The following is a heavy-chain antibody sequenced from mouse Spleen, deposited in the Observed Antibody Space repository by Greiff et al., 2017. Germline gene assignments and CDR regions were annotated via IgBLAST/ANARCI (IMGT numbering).Heavy chain of an antibody. CDR2: IWGDGST. CDR3: ARDRYDGWDAMDY. D-gene: IGHD2-3*01. V-gene: IGHV2-6-7*01. CDR1: GFSLTGYG. J-gene: IGHJ4*01. Sequence: QVQLQQSGPGLVAPSQSLSITCTVSGFSLTGYGVNWVRQPPGKGLEWLGMIWGDGSTDYNSALKSRLSISKDNSKSQVFLKMNSLQTDDTARYYCARDRYDGWDAMDYWGQGTSVTVSS.